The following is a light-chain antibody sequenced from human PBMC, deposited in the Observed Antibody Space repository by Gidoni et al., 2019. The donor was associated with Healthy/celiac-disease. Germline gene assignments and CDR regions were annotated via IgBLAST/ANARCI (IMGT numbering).Light chain of an antibody. CDR1: QGISSY. CDR3: QQLNSYPLT. Sequence: DIQLTQSPSFLSASVGDRVTITCRASQGISSYLAWYQQKPWKAPKLLIYAASTLQSGVPSRFSGSGSGTEFTLTISSLQPEEFATYYCQQLNSYPLTFGGGTKVEIK. V-gene: IGKV1-9*01. J-gene: IGKJ4*01. CDR2: AAS.